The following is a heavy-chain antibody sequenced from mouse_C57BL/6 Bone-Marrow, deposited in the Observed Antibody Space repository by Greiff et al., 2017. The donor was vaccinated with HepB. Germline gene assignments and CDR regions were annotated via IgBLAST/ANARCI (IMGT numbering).Heavy chain of an antibody. Sequence: QVQLQQPGAGLVKPGASVKLSCKASGYTFTSYWMQWVKQRPGQGLEWIGEIDPSDSYTNYNQKFKGKATLTVDTSSSTAYMQLSSLTSEDTAVYYCARGGWYYYGRGYFDVWGTGTTVTGSS. V-gene: IGHV1-50*01. J-gene: IGHJ1*03. CDR2: IDPSDSYT. CDR1: GYTFTSYW. D-gene: IGHD1-1*01. CDR3: ARGGWYYYGRGYFDV.